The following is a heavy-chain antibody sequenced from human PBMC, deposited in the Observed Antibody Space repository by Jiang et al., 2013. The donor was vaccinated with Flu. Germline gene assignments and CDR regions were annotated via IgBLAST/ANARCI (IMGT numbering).Heavy chain of an antibody. CDR1: GFTFSTYG. D-gene: IGHD2-15*01. CDR3: AKDEDSGGLLDADY. CDR2: ISNDGSDK. Sequence: VQLLESGGGVVQPGRSLRLSCAASGFTFSTYGMHWVRQAPSTGLEWVAVISNDGSDKEYADSVKGRFTISRDNSKNTLYLQMNGLRPYDTAVYYCAKDEDSGGLLDADYWGQGTLVTVS. V-gene: IGHV3-30*18. J-gene: IGHJ4*02.